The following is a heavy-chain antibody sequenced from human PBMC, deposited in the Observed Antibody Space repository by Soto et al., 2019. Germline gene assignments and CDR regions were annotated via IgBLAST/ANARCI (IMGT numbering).Heavy chain of an antibody. CDR3: ARVASGWYHNYFDY. Sequence: SVKVSCKASGGTFSSYAISWVRQAPGQGLEWMGGIIPIFGTANYAQKFQGRVTITADESTSTAYMELSSLRSEDTAVYYCARVASGWYHNYFDYWGQGTLVTVSS. D-gene: IGHD6-19*01. J-gene: IGHJ4*02. CDR2: IIPIFGTA. CDR1: GGTFSSYA. V-gene: IGHV1-69*13.